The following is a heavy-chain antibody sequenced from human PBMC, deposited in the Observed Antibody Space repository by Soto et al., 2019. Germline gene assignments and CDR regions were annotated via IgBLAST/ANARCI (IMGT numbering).Heavy chain of an antibody. CDR1: GDSVSSNSAA. V-gene: IGHV6-1*01. CDR3: ERHRAAADIPNYYGMDV. J-gene: IGHJ6*02. D-gene: IGHD6-13*01. Sequence: SQTLSLTCDISGDSVSSNSAAWYWIRQSPSRGLEWLGRTYYRSKWYNDYAVSVKSRITINPDTSKNQFSLQLNSVPPEDTAVYYWERHRAAADIPNYYGMDVWGQGTRVTVSS. CDR2: TYYRSKWYN.